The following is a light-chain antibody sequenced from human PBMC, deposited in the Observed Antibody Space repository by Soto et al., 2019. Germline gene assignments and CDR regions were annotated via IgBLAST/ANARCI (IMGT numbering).Light chain of an antibody. V-gene: IGKV3-15*01. CDR3: QQYNNWPRT. J-gene: IGKJ1*01. CDR2: DAS. Sequence: EVVMTQSPATLSVSPRERATLSCRASQSVSSNLAWYQQKPGQAPRLLIYDASTRATGISARFRASGSGTDFTLTISSLQSEDVAIYYCQQYNNWPRTFGQGTKVDI. CDR1: QSVSSN.